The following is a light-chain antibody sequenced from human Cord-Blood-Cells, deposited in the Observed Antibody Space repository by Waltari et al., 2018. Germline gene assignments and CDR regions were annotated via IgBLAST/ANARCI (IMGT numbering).Light chain of an antibody. V-gene: IGLV3-1*01. J-gene: IGLJ2*01. CDR2: QDS. CDR1: KLGDKY. Sequence: SYELTQPPSVSVSPGQTASITCSGDKLGDKYACWYQQKPGQSPVLVIYQDSKRPSGIPGRSSGSNSGNTATLTISGTQAMDEADYYCQAWDSSTAVFGGGTKLTVL. CDR3: QAWDSSTAV.